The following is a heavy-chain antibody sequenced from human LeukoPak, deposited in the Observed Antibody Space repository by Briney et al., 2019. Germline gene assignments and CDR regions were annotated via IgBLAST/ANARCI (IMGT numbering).Heavy chain of an antibody. J-gene: IGHJ5*02. CDR2: IHYSGST. Sequence: PSETLSLTCTVSGGSISSYYWNWIRQPPGKGLEWIGFIHYSGSTNYNPSLKSRVTISVDTSKNQFSLKLSSVTAVDTAVYYCARDMVGLQLRWFDPWGQGTLVTVSS. D-gene: IGHD5-24*01. CDR1: GGSISSYY. V-gene: IGHV4-59*12. CDR3: ARDMVGLQLRWFDP.